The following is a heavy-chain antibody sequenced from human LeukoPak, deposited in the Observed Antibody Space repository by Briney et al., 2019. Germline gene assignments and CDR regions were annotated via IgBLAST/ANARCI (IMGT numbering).Heavy chain of an antibody. V-gene: IGHV1-8*01. J-gene: IGHJ4*02. CDR1: GYTFTSYD. Sequence: ASVKVSCKASGYTFTSYDINWVRQATGQGLEWMGWMNPNSGNTGYAQKFQGRVTMTRNTSISTAYMELSRVTSDDTAVYYCARAYGDHVDYWGQGTLVTVSS. CDR2: MNPNSGNT. CDR3: ARAYGDHVDY. D-gene: IGHD4-17*01.